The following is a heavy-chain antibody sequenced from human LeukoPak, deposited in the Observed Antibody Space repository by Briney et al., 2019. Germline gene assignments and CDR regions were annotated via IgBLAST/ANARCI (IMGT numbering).Heavy chain of an antibody. Sequence: GGSLRLSCAASGFTFSSYAMSWVRQAPGKGLEWVSAISGSGGSTYYADSVKGRFTISRDNSKNTLYLQMNSLRAEDTAVYYCVKEGGYCSSTSCYTVNYFDYWGQGTLVTVSS. D-gene: IGHD2-2*02. J-gene: IGHJ4*02. V-gene: IGHV3-23*01. CDR2: ISGSGGST. CDR3: VKEGGYCSSTSCYTVNYFDY. CDR1: GFTFSSYA.